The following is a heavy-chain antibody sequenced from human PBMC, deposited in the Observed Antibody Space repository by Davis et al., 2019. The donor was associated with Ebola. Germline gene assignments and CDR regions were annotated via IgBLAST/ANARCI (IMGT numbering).Heavy chain of an antibody. Sequence: PSETLSLTCAISGDSVSRYGTAWNWIRQSPSRGLEWLGRTYYRSQWYFNYAVSMDGRITVIPDTSKNHFSLFLTSVTPDDTALYFCARDPPGDQSYDVWGQGTMVTVSS. CDR2: TYYRSQWYF. CDR3: ARDPPGDQSYDV. J-gene: IGHJ3*01. V-gene: IGHV6-1*01. D-gene: IGHD2-21*01. CDR1: GDSVSRYGTA.